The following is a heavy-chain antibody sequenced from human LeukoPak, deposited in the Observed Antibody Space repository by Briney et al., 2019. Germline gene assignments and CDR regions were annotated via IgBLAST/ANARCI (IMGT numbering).Heavy chain of an antibody. CDR3: ARHVDGFSFALPRFYFDL. CDR2: INYSGTTA. V-gene: IGHV4-39*01. CDR1: GGSIRNSDYL. D-gene: IGHD2-21*01. Sequence: SETLSLTCSVSGGSIRNSDYLWGWIRQPPGKGPEWIGNINYSGTTAHYNPSLKSRVTMSADTSKNQFSLRLTSVTAADTAIYYCARHVDGFSFALPRFYFDLWGQGTLVPVSS. J-gene: IGHJ4*02.